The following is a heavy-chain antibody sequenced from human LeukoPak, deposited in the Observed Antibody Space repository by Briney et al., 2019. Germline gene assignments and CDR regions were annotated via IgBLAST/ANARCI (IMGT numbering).Heavy chain of an antibody. V-gene: IGHV4-38-2*01. Sequence: SETLSLTCVVSDYSISSGDYWGWIRQPPGKGLEWIGTIYHSGSTYYNPSLKSRVTISVDTSNNQFSLKLSSVTAADTAVYYCARSLVQLERRWYMDVWGKGTTVTVSS. J-gene: IGHJ6*03. CDR3: ARSLVQLERRWYMDV. CDR1: DYSISSGDY. D-gene: IGHD1-1*01. CDR2: IYHSGST.